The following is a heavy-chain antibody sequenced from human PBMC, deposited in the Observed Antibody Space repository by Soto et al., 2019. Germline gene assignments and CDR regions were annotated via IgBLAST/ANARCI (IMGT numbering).Heavy chain of an antibody. CDR1: GGTFSSYA. Sequence: QVQLVQSGAEVTKPGSSVKVSCKASGGTFSSYAISWVRQAPGQGLEWMGGIIPIFGTANYAQKFQGRVTITADESTSTAYMELSSLRSEDTAVYYCARAQGYSGYDGLSNWGQGTLVTVSS. J-gene: IGHJ4*02. D-gene: IGHD5-12*01. V-gene: IGHV1-69*12. CDR3: ARAQGYSGYDGLSN. CDR2: IIPIFGTA.